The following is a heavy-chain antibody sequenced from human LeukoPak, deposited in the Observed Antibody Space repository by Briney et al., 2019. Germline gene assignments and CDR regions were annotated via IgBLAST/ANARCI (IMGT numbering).Heavy chain of an antibody. CDR3: ARGLPGMYYYDSSGLAGY. D-gene: IGHD3-22*01. CDR2: ISAYNGNT. V-gene: IGHV1-18*01. J-gene: IGHJ4*02. Sequence: ASVKVSCKASGYTFTSYGISWVRQAPGQGLEWMGWISAYNGNTNYAQKLQGRVTMTTDTSTSTAYMELRSLRSDDTAVYYCARGLPGMYYYDSSGLAGYWGQGTLVTVSS. CDR1: GYTFTSYG.